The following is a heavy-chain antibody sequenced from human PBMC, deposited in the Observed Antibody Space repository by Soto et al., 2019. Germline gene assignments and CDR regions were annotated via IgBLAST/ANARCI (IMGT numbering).Heavy chain of an antibody. CDR2: ISSESGGT. J-gene: IGHJ4*02. V-gene: IGHV1-2*02. CDR3: GRGRNGQLGVFY. Sequence: QVQLLQSGAEVKKPGASVKVSCKASGYTFTGHYIHWVRQAPEQGPEWMGEISSESGGTRYAQKFQGRVTLTRDTAITTVYMELSNLSPDDTAVYYWGRGRNGQLGVFYWGQGTLVTVSS. CDR1: GYTFTGHY. D-gene: IGHD1-1*01.